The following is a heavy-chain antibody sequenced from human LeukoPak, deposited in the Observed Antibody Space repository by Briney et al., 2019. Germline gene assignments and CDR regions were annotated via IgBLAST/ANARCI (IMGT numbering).Heavy chain of an antibody. CDR3: AKDIQLST. Sequence: GGSLRLSCAASGFTLKSYVMHWVRQAPGKGLEWVAVISYDGSNKYYAESVKGRFTSSRDNSKNTLYLQMNSLRVEDTAMYFCAKDIQLSTWGLGTVVTVSS. J-gene: IGHJ3*01. CDR2: ISYDGSNK. D-gene: IGHD5-24*01. CDR1: GFTLKSYV. V-gene: IGHV3-30-3*02.